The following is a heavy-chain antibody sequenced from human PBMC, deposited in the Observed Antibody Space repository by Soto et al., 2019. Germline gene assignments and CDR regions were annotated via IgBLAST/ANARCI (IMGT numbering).Heavy chain of an antibody. V-gene: IGHV4-4*02. D-gene: IGHD5-12*01. CDR3: ARDRTQGDGYNENAFDI. CDR2: IYHSGST. Sequence: XETLSLTCAVSGGSISSSDWWSWVRQPPGKGLEWIGEIYHSGSTNYNPSLKSRVTISVDKSKNQFSLKLSSVNAADTAVYYCARDRTQGDGYNENAFDIWGQGTMVTVSS. CDR1: GGSISSSDW. J-gene: IGHJ3*02.